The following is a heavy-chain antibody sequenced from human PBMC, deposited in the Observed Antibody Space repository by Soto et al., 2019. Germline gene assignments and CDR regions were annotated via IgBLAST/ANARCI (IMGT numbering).Heavy chain of an antibody. V-gene: IGHV5-51*01. D-gene: IGHD3-3*01. CDR1: GYSFTSYW. CDR2: IYPGDSDT. CDR3: ARQASTIFGVVKDYYYYYGMDV. Sequence: GESLKISCKGSGYSFTSYWISWVRQMPGKGLEWMGIIYPGDSDTRYSPSFQGQVTISADKSISTAYLQWSSLKASDTAMYYSARQASTIFGVVKDYYYYYGMDVWGQGTTVTVSS. J-gene: IGHJ6*02.